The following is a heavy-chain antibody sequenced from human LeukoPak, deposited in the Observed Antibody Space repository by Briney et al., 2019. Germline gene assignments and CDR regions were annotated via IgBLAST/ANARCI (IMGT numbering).Heavy chain of an antibody. V-gene: IGHV3-23*01. CDR3: AKTSSSGWYGIDY. Sequence: PGGSLRLSCAASGFTFSSYAMSWVRQAPGKGLEWVSAISGSGDSTYYADSVKGRFTISRDNSKNTLYLQMNSLRAEDTAVYYCAKTSSSGWYGIDYWGQGTLVTVSS. CDR2: ISGSGDST. J-gene: IGHJ4*02. CDR1: GFTFSSYA. D-gene: IGHD6-19*01.